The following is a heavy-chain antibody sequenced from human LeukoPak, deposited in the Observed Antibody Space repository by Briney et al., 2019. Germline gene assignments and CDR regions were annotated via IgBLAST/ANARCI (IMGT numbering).Heavy chain of an antibody. D-gene: IGHD2/OR15-2a*01. Sequence: GSLRLSCAASGFIFSSYVIHWVRQAPDKGLEWVAVLSYDVNSQFYADSVKGRFTISRDISKSTLYLQMNSLRAEDTAIYYCARSISPGGYVGTHYFFDFWGQGTLVSVSP. CDR3: ARSISPGGYVGTHYFFDF. J-gene: IGHJ4*02. V-gene: IGHV3-30-3*01. CDR1: GFIFSSYV. CDR2: LSYDVNSQ.